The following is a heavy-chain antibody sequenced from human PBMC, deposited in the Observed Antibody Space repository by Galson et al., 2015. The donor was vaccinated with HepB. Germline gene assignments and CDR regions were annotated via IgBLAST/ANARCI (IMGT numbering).Heavy chain of an antibody. CDR3: ARESATSSSGGWYDAFDI. V-gene: IGHV3-48*03. J-gene: IGHJ3*02. D-gene: IGHD6-19*01. CDR2: ISSSGSTI. CDR1: GFTFSSYE. Sequence: SLRLSCAASGFTFSSYEMNWVRQAPGKGLEWVSYISSSGSTIYYADSVKGRFTISRDNAKNSLYLQMNSLRAEDTAVYYCARESATSSSGGWYDAFDIWGQGTMVTVSS.